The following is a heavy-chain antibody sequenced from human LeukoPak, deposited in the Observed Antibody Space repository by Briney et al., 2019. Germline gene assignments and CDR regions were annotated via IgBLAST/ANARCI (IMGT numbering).Heavy chain of an antibody. D-gene: IGHD2-15*01. CDR2: VWYSGTT. V-gene: IGHV4-61*08. CDR1: GGSISGGDYY. J-gene: IGHJ4*02. Sequence: KSSETLSLTCTVSGGSISGGDYYWSWIRQPPGKGLEWIGYVWYSGTTNYNPSLKSRVTISVDTSKNQFSLKLSSVTAADTAVYYCARWAYCSGGSCYPHPGRKPQYYFDYWGQGTLVTVSS. CDR3: ARWAYCSGGSCYPHPGRKPQYYFDY.